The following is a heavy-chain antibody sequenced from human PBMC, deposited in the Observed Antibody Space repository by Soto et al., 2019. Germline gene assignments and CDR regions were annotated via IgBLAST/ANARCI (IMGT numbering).Heavy chain of an antibody. D-gene: IGHD5-12*01. CDR1: GDSVSSNTAS. J-gene: IGHJ5*02. Sequence: SQTLSLTCAISGDSVSSNTASWNWIRQSPSRGLEWLGRTYFRSKWYNDYAVSVKSRIIINPDTSNNQFSLQLNSVTPEDTAVYFCAKGDNLGPKTGYAFDPWGQGIMVTVTS. CDR3: AKGDNLGPKTGYAFDP. CDR2: TYFRSKWYN. V-gene: IGHV6-1*01.